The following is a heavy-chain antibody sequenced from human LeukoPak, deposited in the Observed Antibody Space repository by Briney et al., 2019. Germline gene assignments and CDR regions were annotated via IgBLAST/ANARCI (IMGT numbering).Heavy chain of an antibody. CDR2: ISGSGGST. CDR3: AKDAAYSSSWSNWFDP. D-gene: IGHD6-13*01. Sequence: RGSLRLSCAASGFTFSSYAMSWVRQAPGKGLEWVSAISGSGGSTYYADSVKGRFTISRDNSKNTLYLQMNSLRAEDTAVYYCAKDAAYSSSWSNWFDPWGQGTLVTVSS. V-gene: IGHV3-23*01. CDR1: GFTFSSYA. J-gene: IGHJ5*02.